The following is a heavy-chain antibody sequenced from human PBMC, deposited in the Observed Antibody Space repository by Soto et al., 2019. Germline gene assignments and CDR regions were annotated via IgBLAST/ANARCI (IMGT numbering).Heavy chain of an antibody. CDR1: GFTFSDYY. Sequence: QVQLVESGGGLVKPGGSLRLSCAASGFTFSDYYMSWLRQAPGKGLEWVSYISNSGSTIYFADSVKGRFTISRDNAKNSLYLQMNSLRAEDTAVYYCARQKAWTGEWLSIYAPGMDVWGQGTTVTVSS. J-gene: IGHJ6*02. D-gene: IGHD3-3*01. CDR2: ISNSGSTI. CDR3: ARQKAWTGEWLSIYAPGMDV. V-gene: IGHV3-11*01.